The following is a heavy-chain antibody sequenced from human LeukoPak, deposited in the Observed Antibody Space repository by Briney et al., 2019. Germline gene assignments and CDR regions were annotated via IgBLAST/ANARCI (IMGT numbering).Heavy chain of an antibody. CDR2: INHSGST. J-gene: IGHJ3*02. D-gene: IGHD2-8*02. Sequence: PSETLSLTCAVYGGSFSGYYWSWIRQPPGKGLEWIGEINHSGSTNYNPSLKSRVTISVDTSKNQFSLKLSSVTAADTAVYYCARGARRRIVLSAFDIWGQGTMVTVSS. V-gene: IGHV4-34*01. CDR1: GGSFSGYY. CDR3: ARGARRRIVLSAFDI.